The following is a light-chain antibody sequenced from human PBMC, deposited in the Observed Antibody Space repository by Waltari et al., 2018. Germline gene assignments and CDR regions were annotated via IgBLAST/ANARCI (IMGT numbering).Light chain of an antibody. CDR1: SLRSYY. V-gene: IGLV3-19*01. CDR2: GQN. J-gene: IGLJ1*01. CDR3: SCRDNSGFRHV. Sequence: SSDLTQDPAVSVALGQTVRITCQGDSLRSYYATWYQQKPGQAPGLVIFGQNKRPSGIPDRFSGSSSRNTASLTITGAQAEDEADYYCSCRDNSGFRHVFGTGTKVTV.